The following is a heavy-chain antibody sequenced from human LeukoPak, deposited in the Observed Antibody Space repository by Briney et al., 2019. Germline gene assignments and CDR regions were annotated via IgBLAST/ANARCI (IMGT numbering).Heavy chain of an antibody. Sequence: GGSLRLSCAASGFTFSGSAMHWVRQASGKGLEWVGRIKTKANSYATTYAASVKGRFTISRDDSKNTTYLQMTSLKTEDTAVYYCTGNYYGSGSYADFDYWGQGTLVTVSS. CDR1: GFTFSGSA. J-gene: IGHJ4*02. V-gene: IGHV3-73*01. D-gene: IGHD3-10*01. CDR2: IKTKANSYAT. CDR3: TGNYYGSGSYADFDY.